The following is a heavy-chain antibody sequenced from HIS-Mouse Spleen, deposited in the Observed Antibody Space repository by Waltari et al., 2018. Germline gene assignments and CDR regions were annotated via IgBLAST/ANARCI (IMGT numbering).Heavy chain of an antibody. Sequence: QVQLQQWGAGLLKPSETLSLTCAVYGGSFSGYYWSWIRQPPGKGLEWIGEINHSGSTNYNPSLKSRVTISVDTSKNQFSLKLSSVTAADTAVYYCATYIGSYSGNWFDPWGQGTLVTVSS. V-gene: IGHV4-34*01. CDR2: INHSGST. D-gene: IGHD1-26*01. CDR1: GGSFSGYY. CDR3: ATYIGSYSGNWFDP. J-gene: IGHJ5*02.